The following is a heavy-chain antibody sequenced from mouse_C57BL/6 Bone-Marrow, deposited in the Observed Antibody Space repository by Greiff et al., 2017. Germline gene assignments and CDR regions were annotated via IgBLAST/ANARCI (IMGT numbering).Heavy chain of an antibody. CDR3: ARGGYGGEGFAY. CDR1: GYTFTSYW. CDR2: IDPSDSYT. D-gene: IGHD3-1*01. Sequence: VQLQQPGAELVRPGTSVKLSCKASGYTFTSYWMHWVKQRPGQGLEWIGVIDPSDSYTNYNQKFKGKATLTVDTSSSTAYMQLSSLTSEDSAVYYCARGGYGGEGFAYWGQGTLVTVSA. J-gene: IGHJ3*01. V-gene: IGHV1-59*01.